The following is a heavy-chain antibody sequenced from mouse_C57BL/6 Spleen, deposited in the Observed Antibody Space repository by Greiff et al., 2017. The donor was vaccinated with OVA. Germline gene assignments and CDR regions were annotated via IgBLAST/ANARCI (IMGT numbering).Heavy chain of an antibody. Sequence: VQLQQSGAELVKPGASVKISCKASGYAFSSYWMNWVKQRPGKGLEWIGQIYPGDGDTNYNGKFKGKATLTADKSSSTAYMQLSSLTSEDSAVYFCARAVTPYAMDYWGQGTSVTVSS. CDR2: IYPGDGDT. CDR3: ARAVTPYAMDY. CDR1: GYAFSSYW. V-gene: IGHV1-80*01. D-gene: IGHD2-12*01. J-gene: IGHJ4*01.